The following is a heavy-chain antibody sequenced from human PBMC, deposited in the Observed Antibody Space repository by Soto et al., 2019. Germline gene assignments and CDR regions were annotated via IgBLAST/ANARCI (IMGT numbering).Heavy chain of an antibody. Sequence: QLQLQESGSGLVKPSQTLSLTCAVSGGSISSGGYSWSWIRQPPGKGLEWIGYIYHSGSTYYNPSLKSRVTISVDRFKNQFSLKLSSVTAADTGVYYCARGLEQQLVYFDYWGQGTLVTVSS. D-gene: IGHD6-13*01. CDR3: ARGLEQQLVYFDY. CDR2: IYHSGST. V-gene: IGHV4-30-2*01. CDR1: GGSISSGGYS. J-gene: IGHJ4*02.